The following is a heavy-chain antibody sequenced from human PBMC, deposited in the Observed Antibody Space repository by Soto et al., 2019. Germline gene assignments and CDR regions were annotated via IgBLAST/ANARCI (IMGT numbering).Heavy chain of an antibody. CDR3: ARHALRFLEWPISGGDY. Sequence: PSETLSLTCTVSGGSISSSSYYWGWIRQPPGKGLEWIGSIYYSGSTYYNPSLKSRVTISVDTSKNQFSLKLSSVTAADTAVYYCARHALRFLEWPISGGDYWGQGTLVTVS. CDR2: IYYSGST. D-gene: IGHD3-3*01. CDR1: GGSISSSSYY. V-gene: IGHV4-39*01. J-gene: IGHJ4*02.